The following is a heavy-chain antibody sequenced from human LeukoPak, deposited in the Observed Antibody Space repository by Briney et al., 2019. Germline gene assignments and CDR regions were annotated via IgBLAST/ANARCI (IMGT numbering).Heavy chain of an antibody. Sequence: QSGGSLRLSCAASGFTVSSNYMSWVRQAPGKGLEWVSVIYSGGSTYYADSVKGRFTISRDNSKNTLYLQMNSLRAEDTAVYYCAREETTGYFDYWGQGTLVTVSS. V-gene: IGHV3-53*01. J-gene: IGHJ4*02. CDR3: AREETTGYFDY. D-gene: IGHD4-17*01. CDR1: GFTVSSNY. CDR2: IYSGGST.